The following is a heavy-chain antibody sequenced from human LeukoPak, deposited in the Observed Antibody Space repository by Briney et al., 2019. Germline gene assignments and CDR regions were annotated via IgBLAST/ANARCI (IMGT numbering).Heavy chain of an antibody. Sequence: GGSLRLSCAASRFTFSSYAMSWVRQAPGKGLEWVSVIYSGGSTYYADSVKGRFTISRDNSKNTLYLQMNSLRAEDTAVYYCARAIQLTDPFGYWGQGTLVTVSS. CDR3: ARAIQLTDPFGY. J-gene: IGHJ4*02. CDR2: IYSGGST. D-gene: IGHD5-18*01. CDR1: RFTFSSYA. V-gene: IGHV3-66*01.